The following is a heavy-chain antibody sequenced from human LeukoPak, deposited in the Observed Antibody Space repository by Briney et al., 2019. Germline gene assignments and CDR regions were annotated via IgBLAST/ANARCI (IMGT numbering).Heavy chain of an antibody. CDR3: ARGGGYSYGPLDY. D-gene: IGHD5-18*01. CDR2: LNSDGSST. V-gene: IGHV3-74*01. CDR1: GFTFSRYW. Sequence: GGSLRLSCAASGFTFSRYWMHWVRQAPGKGLVCVSRLNSDGSSTSYADSVKGRFIISRDNAKNTLYLQMNSLRAEDTAVYYCARGGGYSYGPLDYWGQGTLVTVSS. J-gene: IGHJ4*02.